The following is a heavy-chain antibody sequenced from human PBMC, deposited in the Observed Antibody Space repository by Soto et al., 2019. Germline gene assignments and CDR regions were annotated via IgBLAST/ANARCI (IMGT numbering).Heavy chain of an antibody. J-gene: IGHJ3*02. CDR2: IIPIFGTA. CDR1: GGTFSSYA. CDR3: GRNRGSYWKGAFDI. Sequence: QVQLVQSGAEVKKPGSSVKVSCKASGGTFSSYAISWVRQAPGQGLEWMGGIIPIFGTANYAQKFQGRVTITADESTNTAYMELSSLISEDTAVYYCGRNRGSYWKGAFDIWGQGTMVTVSS. V-gene: IGHV1-69*01. D-gene: IGHD1-26*01.